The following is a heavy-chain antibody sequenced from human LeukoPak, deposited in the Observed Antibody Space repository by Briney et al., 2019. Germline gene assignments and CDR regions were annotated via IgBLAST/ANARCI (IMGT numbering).Heavy chain of an antibody. J-gene: IGHJ6*04. Sequence: GGSLRLSCEASGLTFNKYWMTWVRQAPGKGLEWVANIKQDGSEKNYVDSVKGRFTISRDNAKNSLSLRMNSLRAEDTAVYYCAELGITMIGGVWGKGTTVTISS. V-gene: IGHV3-7*01. CDR1: GLTFNKYW. CDR3: AELGITMIGGV. D-gene: IGHD3-10*02. CDR2: IKQDGSEK.